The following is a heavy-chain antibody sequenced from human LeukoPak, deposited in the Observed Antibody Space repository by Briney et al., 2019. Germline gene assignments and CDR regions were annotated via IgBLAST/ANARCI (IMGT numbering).Heavy chain of an antibody. CDR2: ISSSSSYI. Sequence: GGSLRLSCAASGFTFSTFAMHWVRLAPGKGLEWVSSISSSSSYIYYADSVKGRFTISRDNAKNSLYLQMNSLRAEDTAVYYCARGNYGDYERYFDYWGQGTLVTVSS. D-gene: IGHD4-17*01. CDR3: ARGNYGDYERYFDY. V-gene: IGHV3-21*01. CDR1: GFTFSTFA. J-gene: IGHJ4*02.